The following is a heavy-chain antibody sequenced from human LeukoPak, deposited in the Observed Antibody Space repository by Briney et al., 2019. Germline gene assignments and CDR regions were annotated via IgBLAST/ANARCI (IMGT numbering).Heavy chain of an antibody. CDR2: IYFNGMT. J-gene: IGHJ4*02. V-gene: IGHV4-59*11. Sequence: PSETLSLTCNVSGGAITGHYWSWLRQSPEKGLEWIGFIYFNGMTKYSPSLESRVTISVDTSKNQFSLRLTSVTAADTAVYYCARGVGGSSPNSPYFDYWGQGTLVTVSS. CDR1: GGAITGHY. D-gene: IGHD1-26*01. CDR3: ARGVGGSSPNSPYFDY.